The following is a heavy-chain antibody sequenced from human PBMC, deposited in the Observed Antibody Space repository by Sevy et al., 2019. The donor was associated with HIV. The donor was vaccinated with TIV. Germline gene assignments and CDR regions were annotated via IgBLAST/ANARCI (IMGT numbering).Heavy chain of an antibody. CDR3: ARGDYYGSGSYYRDYYYYMDV. D-gene: IGHD3-10*01. CDR2: IYTSGST. Sequence: SETLSLTCTVSGGSISSYYWSWIRQPAGKGLEWIGRIYTSGSTNYNPSLKSRVTMSVDTSKNQFSLKLSSVTAADTAVYYCARGDYYGSGSYYRDYYYYMDVWGKGTTVTVSS. J-gene: IGHJ6*03. V-gene: IGHV4-4*07. CDR1: GGSISSYY.